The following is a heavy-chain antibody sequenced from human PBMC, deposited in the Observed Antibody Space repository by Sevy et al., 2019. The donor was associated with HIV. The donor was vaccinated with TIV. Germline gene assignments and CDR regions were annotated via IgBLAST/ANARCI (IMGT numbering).Heavy chain of an antibody. V-gene: IGHV3-30*18. CDR3: AKELGYCSSTSCQGEPPHGGDAFDI. CDR1: GFTFSSYG. Sequence: GGSLRLSCATSGFTFSSYGMHWVRQAPGKGLERVAVISYDGSNKYYADSVKGRFTISIDNSKNTLYMQMNSLRAEETAVYCCAKELGYCSSTSCQGEPPHGGDAFDIWGQGTMVTVSS. D-gene: IGHD2-2*01. CDR2: ISYDGSNK. J-gene: IGHJ3*02.